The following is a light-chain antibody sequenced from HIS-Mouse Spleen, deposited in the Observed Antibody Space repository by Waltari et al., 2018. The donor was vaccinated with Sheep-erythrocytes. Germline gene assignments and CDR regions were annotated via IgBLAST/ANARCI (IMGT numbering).Light chain of an antibody. Sequence: AIRMTQSPSSFSASTGDRVTITCRASQGISSYLSWYQQKPGKAPKPLFYAASTLQSGVPTRFSGSGSGTDFTLTISCLQSEDFATYYCQQYYSYPRTFGQGTKVEIK. J-gene: IGKJ1*01. CDR3: QQYYSYPRT. V-gene: IGKV1-8*01. CDR2: AAS. CDR1: QGISSY.